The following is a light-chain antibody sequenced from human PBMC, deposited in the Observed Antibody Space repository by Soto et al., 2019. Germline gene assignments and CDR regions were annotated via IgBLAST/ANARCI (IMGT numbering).Light chain of an antibody. J-gene: IGKJ1*01. V-gene: IGKV1-5*03. CDR2: KAS. CDR1: QTISSW. Sequence: DIQMTQSPSTLSGSVGDRVTITCRASQTISSWLAWYQQKPGKAPKLLIYKASTLKSGVPSRFSGSGSGTEFTLTISSLQSEDFAVYYCQQYNKWRTFGQGTKVDIK. CDR3: QQYNKWRT.